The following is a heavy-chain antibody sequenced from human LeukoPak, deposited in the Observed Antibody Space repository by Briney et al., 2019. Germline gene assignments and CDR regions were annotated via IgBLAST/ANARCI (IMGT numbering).Heavy chain of an antibody. D-gene: IGHD1-26*01. CDR3: AKDQRWESPHYLDS. CDR1: GFTLHNYG. J-gene: IGHJ4*02. V-gene: IGHV3-33*06. CDR2: VWYDGSHE. Sequence: GGSLRLSCAASGFTLHNYGMHWVRQAPGKGLEWVALVWYDGSHEFYADSVRGRFTISRDNSKNTLYVQMSSLRDEDTAVYYCAKDQRWESPHYLDSWGQGTLVTVSS.